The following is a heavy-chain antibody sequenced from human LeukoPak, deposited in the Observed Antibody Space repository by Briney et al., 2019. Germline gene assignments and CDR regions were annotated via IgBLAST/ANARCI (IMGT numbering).Heavy chain of an antibody. V-gene: IGHV3-7*02. CDR1: GLTLSSHW. J-gene: IGHJ4*02. Sequence: AGGSLRLSCAASGLTLSSHWMSWVRQAPGKGPEGVANIKGDGSEKYYVDSVKGRFTISRDNSKNTLYLQMNSLRAEDTAVYYCARAYRRQQLTSGYWGQGTLVTVSS. CDR3: ARAYRRQQLTSGY. D-gene: IGHD6-13*01. CDR2: IKGDGSEK.